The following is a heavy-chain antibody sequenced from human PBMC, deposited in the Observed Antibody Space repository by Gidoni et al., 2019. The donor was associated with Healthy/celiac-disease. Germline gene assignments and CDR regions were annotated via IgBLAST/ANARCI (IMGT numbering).Heavy chain of an antibody. Sequence: QVQLQESGPGLVKPSQTLSLTCTVSGGSISSGSYYWSWIRQPAGKGLEWIGRIYTSGSTNYNPSLKSRVTISVDTSKNQFSLKLSSVTAADTAVYYCARETGSSGGGLLSTVRYFDYWGQGTLVTVSS. CDR2: IYTSGST. CDR3: ARETGSSGGGLLSTVRYFDY. CDR1: GGSISSGSYY. D-gene: IGHD3-10*01. V-gene: IGHV4-61*02. J-gene: IGHJ4*02.